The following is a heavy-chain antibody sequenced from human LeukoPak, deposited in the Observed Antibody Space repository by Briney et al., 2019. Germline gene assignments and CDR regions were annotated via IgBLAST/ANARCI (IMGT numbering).Heavy chain of an antibody. J-gene: IGHJ4*02. V-gene: IGHV3-21*01. CDR3: ASSNYDFWSGYSRSFDY. CDR1: GFTFSSYS. Sequence: GGSLRLSCAASGFTFSSYSMNWVRQAPGKGLEWVSSISSSSSYIYYADSVKGRFTISRDNAKNSLYLQMNSLRAEDTAVYYYASSNYDFWSGYSRSFDYWGQGTLVTVSS. CDR2: ISSSSSYI. D-gene: IGHD3-3*01.